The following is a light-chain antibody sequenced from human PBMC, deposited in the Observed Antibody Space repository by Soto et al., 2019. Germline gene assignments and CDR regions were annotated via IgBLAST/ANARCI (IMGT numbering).Light chain of an antibody. J-gene: IGKJ1*01. V-gene: IGKV1-5*03. CDR2: KAS. CDR3: QQYNSYSEA. CDR1: QTISSW. Sequence: DIQMTQSPSTLSGSVGDRVTITCRASQTISSWLAWYQQKPGKAPKLLIYKASTLKSGVPSRFSGSGSGTEFTLTISSLQPDDFATYYYQQYNSYSEAFGQGTKV.